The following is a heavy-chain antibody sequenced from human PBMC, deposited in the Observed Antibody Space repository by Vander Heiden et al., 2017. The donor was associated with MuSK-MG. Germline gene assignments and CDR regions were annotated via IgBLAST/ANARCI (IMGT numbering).Heavy chain of an antibody. CDR2: INHRGST. J-gene: IGHJ4*02. CDR3: ARGRAAGDY. CDR1: GGSLSGYY. V-gene: IGHV4-34*01. Sequence: QLQLHQWGAGLLKPSETLSLTCAVHGGSLSGYYWSWIRQPPGKGLEWIGEINHRGSTNDNPSLKSRVTISVDTSKNQLSMKVRSVTAADTAVDYCARGRAAGDYWGQGTMVTVYS. D-gene: IGHD6-13*01.